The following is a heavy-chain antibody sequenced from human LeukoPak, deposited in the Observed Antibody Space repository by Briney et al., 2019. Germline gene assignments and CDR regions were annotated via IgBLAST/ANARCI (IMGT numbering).Heavy chain of an antibody. CDR1: GCSFTNYW. J-gene: IGHJ4*02. CDR3: ARRRGDTVAGPDY. V-gene: IGHV5-51*01. CDR2: IHPGDSNT. Sequence: GGALQISFQGSGCSFTNYWIVWVRPMPGQGREYMGIIHPGDSNTKYSPSFEGRVIISVDKSISTAYLQWSSLEASDSAIYYCARRRGDTVAGPDYWGQGTLVTVSS. D-gene: IGHD4-23*01.